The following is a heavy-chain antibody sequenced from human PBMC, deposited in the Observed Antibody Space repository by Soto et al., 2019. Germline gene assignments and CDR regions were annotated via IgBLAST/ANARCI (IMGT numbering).Heavy chain of an antibody. CDR1: GFTFSNAW. Sequence: GGSLRLSCAASGFTFSNAWMNWVRQAPGKGLEWVGRINNDGSSTTYADSVKGRFTISRDNAKNTLYLQMNSLRAEDTAVYFCFRDQDSRGYSFFNHWGQGAQVTVSS. CDR3: FRDQDSRGYSFFNH. CDR2: INNDGSST. D-gene: IGHD3-22*01. J-gene: IGHJ4*02. V-gene: IGHV3-74*01.